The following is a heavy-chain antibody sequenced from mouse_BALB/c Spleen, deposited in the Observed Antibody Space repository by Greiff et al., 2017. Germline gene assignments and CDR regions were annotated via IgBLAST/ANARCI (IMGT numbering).Heavy chain of an antibody. Sequence: EVKVVESGGDLVKPGGSLKLSCAASGFTFSSYGMSWVRQTPDKRLEWVATISSGGSYTYYPDSVKGRFTISRDNAKNTLYLQMSSLKSEDTAMYYCAPFPAMDYWGQGTSVTVSS. J-gene: IGHJ4*01. CDR1: GFTFSSYG. CDR2: ISSGGSYT. V-gene: IGHV5-6*01. CDR3: APFPAMDY.